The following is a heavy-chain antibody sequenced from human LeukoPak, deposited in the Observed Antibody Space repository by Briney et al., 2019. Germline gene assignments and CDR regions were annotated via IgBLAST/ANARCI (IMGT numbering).Heavy chain of an antibody. CDR1: GFLLTATGMR. D-gene: IGHD4/OR15-4a*01. Sequence: ESGPALANPTQTLTLTCTFSGFLLTATGMRVSWIRQPPAKALEWLAPIDWDDDKFYTTSLKTRLTISKDTSKNQLVLTMTNMDPVDTATYYCARLQGATIGAKWFDPWGQGTLVTVSS. V-gene: IGHV2-70*04. J-gene: IGHJ5*02. CDR3: ARLQGATIGAKWFDP. CDR2: IDWDDDK.